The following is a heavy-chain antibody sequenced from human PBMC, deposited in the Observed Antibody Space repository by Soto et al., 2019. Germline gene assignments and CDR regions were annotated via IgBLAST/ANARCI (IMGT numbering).Heavy chain of an antibody. V-gene: IGHV5-51*01. D-gene: IGHD3-3*01. J-gene: IGHJ6*02. CDR2: IYPGDSDT. CDR1: GYRFASYW. Sequence: LKISCKGSGYRFASYWVAWVRQMPGKGLEWMGIIYPGDSDTRYSPSFQGLVTMSVDKSTSTAYLQLNSLRAADTAVYYCARQGSSGYYYYGMDVWGQGTTVTVSS. CDR3: ARQGSSGYYYYGMDV.